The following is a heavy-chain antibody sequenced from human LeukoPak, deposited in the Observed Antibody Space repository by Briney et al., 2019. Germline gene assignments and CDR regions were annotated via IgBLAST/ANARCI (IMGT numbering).Heavy chain of an antibody. CDR1: GYSISSGYY. D-gene: IGHD3-10*01. J-gene: IGHJ5*02. V-gene: IGHV4-38-2*02. Sequence: PSETLSLTCTVSGYSISSGYYWSWIRPPPGEGLGLIGEINHSGSTNYNPSLKSRVTISVDTSKNQFSLKLSSVTAADTAIYFCARDSGTTGEVKFDPWGQGTLVTVSS. CDR2: INHSGST. CDR3: ARDSGTTGEVKFDP.